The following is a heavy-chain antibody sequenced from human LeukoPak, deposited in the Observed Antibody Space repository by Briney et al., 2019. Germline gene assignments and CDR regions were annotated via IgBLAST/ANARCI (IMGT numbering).Heavy chain of an antibody. CDR1: GFTFNNYA. CDR2: ISGSGPTT. V-gene: IGHV3-23*01. CDR3: AKLYYDSSGVDY. Sequence: GGSLRLSCAASGFTFNNYAMSWVRQAPGKGLEWVSVISGSGPTTYYADSVKGRFTISRDNSKNTLFLLMNGLRAEDTAVYYCAKLYYDSSGVDYWGQGTLVTVSS. D-gene: IGHD3-22*01. J-gene: IGHJ4*02.